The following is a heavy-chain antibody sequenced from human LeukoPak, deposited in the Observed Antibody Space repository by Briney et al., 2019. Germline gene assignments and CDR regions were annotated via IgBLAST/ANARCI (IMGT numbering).Heavy chain of an antibody. CDR3: AAGRESITGQFDY. V-gene: IGHV3-23*01. J-gene: IGHJ4*02. CDR2: ISGSGGST. D-gene: IGHD1-20*01. CDR1: GFTFSSYA. Sequence: SGGSLRLSCAASGFTFSSYAMSWVRQAPGKGLEWVSAISGSGGSTYYADSVKGRFTISRDNSKNTLYLQMNSLRAEDTAVYYCAAGRESITGQFDYWGQGTLVTVSS.